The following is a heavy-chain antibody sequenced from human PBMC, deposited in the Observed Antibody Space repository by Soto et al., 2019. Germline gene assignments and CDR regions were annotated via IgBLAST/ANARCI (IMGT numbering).Heavy chain of an antibody. CDR1: GLTFSRYW. V-gene: IGHV3-7*01. J-gene: IGHJ4*02. CDR3: AKDRIKRGYSYGFLLDY. CDR2: IKQDGSER. D-gene: IGHD5-18*01. Sequence: PGGSLRLSCADSGLTFSRYWVSWVRQAPGKGLEWVASIKQDGSERYYVDSVKGRFTISRDNAKNSQYLQMNSLRAEDTAVYYCAKDRIKRGYSYGFLLDYWGQGTLVTVSS.